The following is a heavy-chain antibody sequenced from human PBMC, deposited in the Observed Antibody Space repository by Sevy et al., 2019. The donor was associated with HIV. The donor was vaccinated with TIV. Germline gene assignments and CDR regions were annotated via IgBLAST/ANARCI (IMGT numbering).Heavy chain of an antibody. J-gene: IGHJ4*02. CDR3: AHRRSKGITITEFDY. CDR1: GFSFSTSGVG. Sequence: SGPTLVKPTQTLTLTCTFSGFSFSTSGVGVGWIRQPPGKALEWLALIYWDDDKRYSPSLKSRLTITKDTSKDQVVLTMANMDPVDTGTYYSAHRRSKGITITEFDYWGQGTLVTVSS. D-gene: IGHD3-9*01. V-gene: IGHV2-5*02. CDR2: IYWDDDK.